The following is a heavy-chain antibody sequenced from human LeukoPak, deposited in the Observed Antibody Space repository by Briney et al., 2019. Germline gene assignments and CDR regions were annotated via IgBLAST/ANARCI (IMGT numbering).Heavy chain of an antibody. CDR2: IYYSGST. D-gene: IGHD3-22*01. CDR1: GGSISSHY. J-gene: IGHJ4*02. V-gene: IGHV4-59*11. Sequence: SETLSLTCTVSGGSISSHYWSWIRQPPGKGLEWIGYIYYSGSTKFNPSLKSRVTISVDTSKNQFSLKLSSVTAADTAVYYCARGGGVTYYDSSGYLWYFDYWGQGTLVTVSS. CDR3: ARGGGVTYYDSSGYLWYFDY.